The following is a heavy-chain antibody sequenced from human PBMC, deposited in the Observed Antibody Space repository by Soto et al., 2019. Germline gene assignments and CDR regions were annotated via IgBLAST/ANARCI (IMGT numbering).Heavy chain of an antibody. CDR2: INHSGST. J-gene: IGHJ6*02. D-gene: IGHD3-3*01. CDR1: GGSFSGYY. V-gene: IGHV4-34*01. CDR3: ARDRYYDFWSGYYGTYYYGMDV. Sequence: SETLSLTCAVYGGSFSGYYWSWIRQPPGKGLEWIGEINHSGSTNYNPSLKSRVTISVDTSKSQFSLKLSSVTAADTAMYYCARDRYYDFWSGYYGTYYYGMDVWGQGTTVTVSS.